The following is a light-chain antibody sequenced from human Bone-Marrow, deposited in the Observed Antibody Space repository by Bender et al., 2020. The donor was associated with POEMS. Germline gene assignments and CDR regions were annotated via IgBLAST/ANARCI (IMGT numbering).Light chain of an antibody. CDR2: KDS. V-gene: IGLV3-25*03. CDR3: QSEDSSGSYVI. CDR1: ALPKQY. Sequence: SYGLTQPPSVSVSPGQTASITCFGEALPKQYAYWYQQKSGQAPVVVIYKDSERPSGIPERFSGSTSGTTVTLTISGVQAEDEADYYCQSEDSSGSYVIFGGGTKLTVL. J-gene: IGLJ2*01.